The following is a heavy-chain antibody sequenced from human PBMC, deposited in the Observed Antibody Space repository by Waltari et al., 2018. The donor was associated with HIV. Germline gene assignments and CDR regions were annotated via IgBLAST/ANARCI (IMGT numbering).Heavy chain of an antibody. D-gene: IGHD3-16*01. CDR3: ARAVGYDYVWGSYADF. CDR1: APSFSDHRSYFRAYY. Sequence: VQLHQWVAGLLTPSEPLSLTSAVSNPYAPSFSDHRSYFRAYYRPWMRQSPVKGLEWSGEVDHTGSTNYNGAFRGRVSVSVDTSKKQFSLRLSSVSDADTAVYFCARAVGYDYVWGSYADFWAQGTQVTVSS. J-gene: IGHJ4*02. CDR2: VDHTGST. V-gene: IGHV4-34*01.